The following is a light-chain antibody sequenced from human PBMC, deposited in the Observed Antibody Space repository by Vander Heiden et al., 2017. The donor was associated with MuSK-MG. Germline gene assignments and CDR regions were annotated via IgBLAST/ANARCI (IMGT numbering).Light chain of an antibody. CDR1: QSVSNN. CDR3: QQDYKWLPWT. CDR2: GAS. Sequence: EIVMTQSPATLSVSPGERATLSCRASQSVSNNLAWYQHKPGQAPRLLIYGASTRATGIPTRLSGSGSGTEFSLTISSLQSEDFAVYYCQQDYKWLPWTFGQGTKVEIK. J-gene: IGKJ1*01. V-gene: IGKV3-15*01.